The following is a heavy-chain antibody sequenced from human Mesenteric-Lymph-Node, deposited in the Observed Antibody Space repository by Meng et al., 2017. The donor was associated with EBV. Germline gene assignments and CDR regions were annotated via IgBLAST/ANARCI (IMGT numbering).Heavy chain of an antibody. Sequence: LEEAGSRLVKASHTLSLTCAVSSGSISLGGYSWNWIRQPPGGGLEWLGYISHSGTSSYNPSLKGRVTISEDRSNNQFSLKLTSVPAADTAIYFCTRGARDYYDSTGYYYDSWGQGILVTVSS. D-gene: IGHD3-22*01. CDR2: ISHSGTS. CDR1: SGSISLGGYS. J-gene: IGHJ5*01. V-gene: IGHV4-30-2*01. CDR3: TRGARDYYDSTGYYYDS.